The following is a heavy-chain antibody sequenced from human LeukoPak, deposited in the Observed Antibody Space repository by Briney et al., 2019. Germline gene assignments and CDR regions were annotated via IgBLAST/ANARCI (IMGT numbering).Heavy chain of an antibody. CDR1: GFTFDDYA. Sequence: GGSLRLSCAASGFTFDDYAMHWVRQAPGKGLEWVSGISWNSGSIGYADSVKGRFTISRDNAKNSLYLQMNSLRAEDTAVYYCARNLTDYWGQGTLVTVSS. D-gene: IGHD3-9*01. CDR3: ARNLTDY. CDR2: ISWNSGSI. V-gene: IGHV3-9*01. J-gene: IGHJ4*02.